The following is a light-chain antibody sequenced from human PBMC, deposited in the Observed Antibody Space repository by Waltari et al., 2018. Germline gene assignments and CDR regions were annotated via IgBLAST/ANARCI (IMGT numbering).Light chain of an antibody. J-gene: IGLJ2*01. CDR1: VLPKHS. V-gene: IGLV3-25*03. CDR3: QASDGGGTVI. CDR2: KDR. Sequence: FELTQPPPVSVSPGQTARLNCSADVLPKHSVYWYQQKSGRAPMVVIYKDRQRPPGIPERFAGSSSGTTVTLIISGVQAEDDADYYCQASDGGGTVIFGGGTKLTVL.